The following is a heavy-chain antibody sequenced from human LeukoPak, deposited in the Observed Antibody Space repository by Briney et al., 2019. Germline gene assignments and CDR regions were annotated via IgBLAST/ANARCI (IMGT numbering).Heavy chain of an antibody. CDR2: IYTSGST. CDR1: GGSISSYY. V-gene: IGHV4-4*07. J-gene: IGHJ5*02. CDR3: ARDHLPDCSSTSCSTNWFDP. Sequence: PSETLSLTCTVSGGSISSYYWSWIRQPAGKGLEWIGRIYTSGSTNYNPSLKSRVTISVDTSKNQFSLKLSSATAADTAVYYCARDHLPDCSSTSCSTNWFDPWGQGTLVTVSS. D-gene: IGHD2-2*01.